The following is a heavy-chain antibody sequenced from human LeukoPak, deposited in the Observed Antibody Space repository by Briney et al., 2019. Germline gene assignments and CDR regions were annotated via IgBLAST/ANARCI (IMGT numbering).Heavy chain of an antibody. Sequence: GESLRISCKGSGYTFSSYWIGWVRQMPGKGLEWMGIIFPGDSDTRYSPSLQGQVTISVDTSIGTAYLQWSSLKASDTAIYYCARQNDFRLDYWGQGTLVTVSS. CDR1: GYTFSSYW. CDR2: IFPGDSDT. CDR3: ARQNDFRLDY. J-gene: IGHJ4*02. D-gene: IGHD3-3*01. V-gene: IGHV5-51*01.